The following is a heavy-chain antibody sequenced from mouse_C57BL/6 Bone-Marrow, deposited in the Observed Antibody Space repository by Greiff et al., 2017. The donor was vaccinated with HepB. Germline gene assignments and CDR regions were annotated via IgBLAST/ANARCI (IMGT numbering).Heavy chain of an antibody. Sequence: EVQLQQSGAELVKPGASVKLSCTASGFNIKDYYMHWVKQRTEQGLEWIGRIDPEDGETKYAPKFQGKATITADTSSNTAYLQLSRLTSEDTAVYYCASPYYYGSSYGYWYFDVWAQGPRSPSPQ. CDR2: IDPEDGET. CDR3: ASPYYYGSSYGYWYFDV. V-gene: IGHV14-2*01. CDR1: GFNIKDYY. D-gene: IGHD1-1*01. J-gene: IGHJ1*03.